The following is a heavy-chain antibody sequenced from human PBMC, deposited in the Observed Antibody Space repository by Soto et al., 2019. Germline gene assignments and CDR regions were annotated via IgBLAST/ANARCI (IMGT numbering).Heavy chain of an antibody. CDR2: IYHSGST. CDR3: ARGGSAPIDY. V-gene: IGHV4-4*02. D-gene: IGHD5-12*01. CDR1: GGSISSSNW. Sequence: QVQLQESGPGLVKPSGTLSLTCAVSGGSISSSNWWSWVRQPPGKGLEWIGEIYHSGSTNYNPSLEXXVXIXXDKSKHQFSLKLSSVTAADTAVYYCARGGSAPIDYWGQGTLVTVSS. J-gene: IGHJ4*02.